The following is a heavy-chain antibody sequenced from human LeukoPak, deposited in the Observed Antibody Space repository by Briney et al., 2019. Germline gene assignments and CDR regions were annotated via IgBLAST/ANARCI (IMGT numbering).Heavy chain of an antibody. Sequence: GGSLRLSCAASGFSVSSNYMSWVRQAPGKGLEWVSVIYSGGSTYYADSVKGRFTISRDNTKNELYLQMSSLRADDTAVYFCARDSTWVLDYWGQGTLISVSS. V-gene: IGHV3-53*01. D-gene: IGHD1-26*01. CDR3: ARDSTWVLDY. CDR1: GFSVSSNY. J-gene: IGHJ4*02. CDR2: IYSGGST.